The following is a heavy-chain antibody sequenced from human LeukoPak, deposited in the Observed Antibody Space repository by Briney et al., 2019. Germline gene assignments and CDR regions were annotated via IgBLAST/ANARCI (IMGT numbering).Heavy chain of an antibody. V-gene: IGHV1-69*13. CDR3: ASDQNSVTAID. D-gene: IGHD2-21*02. Sequence: GASVKVSCKASGGTFSSYAISWVRQAPGQGLEWMGGIIPIFGTANYAQKFQSRVTITADESTSTAYMELSSLRSEDTAVYYCASDQNSVTAIDWGQGTLVTVSS. J-gene: IGHJ4*02. CDR1: GGTFSSYA. CDR2: IIPIFGTA.